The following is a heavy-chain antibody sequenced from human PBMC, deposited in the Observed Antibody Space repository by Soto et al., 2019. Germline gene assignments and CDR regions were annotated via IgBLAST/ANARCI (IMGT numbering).Heavy chain of an antibody. Sequence: SETLSLTCTVSGGSISSGDYYWSWIRQPPGKGLEWIGYIYYSGSTYYNPSLKSRVTISVDTSKNQFSLKLSSVTAADTAVYYCAGGAYHFDSSGYYFEGGQETLATVSS. D-gene: IGHD3-22*01. CDR3: AGGAYHFDSSGYYFE. CDR1: GGSISSGDYY. CDR2: IYYSGST. J-gene: IGHJ4*02. V-gene: IGHV4-30-4*01.